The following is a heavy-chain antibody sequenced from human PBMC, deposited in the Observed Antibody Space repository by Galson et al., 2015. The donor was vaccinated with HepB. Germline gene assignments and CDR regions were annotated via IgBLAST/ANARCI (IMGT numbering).Heavy chain of an antibody. J-gene: IGHJ3*02. CDR1: GGSISSYY. D-gene: IGHD3-3*01. CDR3: ARETASITIFGNHEAFDI. CDR2: IYTSGST. Sequence: SETLSLTCTVSGGSISSYYWSWIRQPAGKGLEWIGRIYTSGSTNYNPSLKSRVTMSVDTSKNQFSLKLSSVTAADTAVYYCARETASITIFGNHEAFDIWGQGTMVTVSS. V-gene: IGHV4-4*07.